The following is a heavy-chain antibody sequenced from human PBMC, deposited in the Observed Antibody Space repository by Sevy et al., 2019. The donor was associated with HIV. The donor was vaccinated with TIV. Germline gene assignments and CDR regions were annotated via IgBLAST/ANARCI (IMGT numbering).Heavy chain of an antibody. CDR2: IRNKANSDTT. V-gene: IGHV3-72*01. J-gene: IGHJ4*02. CDR3: ARVPTYGSVTYFLDY. Sequence: GGSLRLSCAASGFTFSDHYMDWVRQAPVKGLEWVGRIRNKANSDTTEYAASVKGRFTISRDDSKNSLYLQMNSLKTEDTAVYYCARVPTYGSVTYFLDYWGQGSLVTVSS. D-gene: IGHD3-10*01. CDR1: GFTFSDHY.